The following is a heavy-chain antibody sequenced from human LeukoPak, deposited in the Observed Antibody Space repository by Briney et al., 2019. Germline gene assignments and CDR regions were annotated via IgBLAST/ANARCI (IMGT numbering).Heavy chain of an antibody. D-gene: IGHD1-7*01. CDR2: INWNGGST. CDR3: AKAGVIWNSFYFDY. CDR1: GFTFDDYG. V-gene: IGHV3-20*04. J-gene: IGHJ4*02. Sequence: GGSLRLSCAASGFTFDDYGMSWVRQAPGKGLEWVSGINWNGGSTGYADSVKGRFTISRDNAKNSLYLQMNSLRAEDTALYYCAKAGVIWNSFYFDYWGQGTLVTVSS.